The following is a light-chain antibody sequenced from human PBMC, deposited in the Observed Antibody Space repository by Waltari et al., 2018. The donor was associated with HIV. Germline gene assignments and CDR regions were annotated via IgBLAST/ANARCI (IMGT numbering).Light chain of an antibody. Sequence: GKSITISCTGTSTDAGSYTLVYWYPQQPGKAPKPMIYEVSKRPSGVPNRFSGSKSGDTASLTISRLQAEDDADYYCCSYAGSSTNYVFGTGTTVTVL. CDR3: CSYAGSSTNYV. J-gene: IGLJ1*01. CDR1: STDAGSYTL. V-gene: IGLV2-23*02. CDR2: EVS.